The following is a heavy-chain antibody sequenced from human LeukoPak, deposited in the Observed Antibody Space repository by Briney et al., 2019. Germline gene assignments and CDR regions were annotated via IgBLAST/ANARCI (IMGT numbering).Heavy chain of an antibody. J-gene: IGHJ5*01. D-gene: IGHD5-18*01. CDR3: AKGAGGFSYYNWFDP. Sequence: SQTLSLTCTVSGVSITSGTYYWTWIRQPPWKGLEWIGSIYYSGTTHYNPSLESRVTISVDTSKDQFSLKLASVTAADTAIYYCAKGAGGFSYYNWFDPWGQGTLVTVSS. CDR1: GVSITSGTYY. CDR2: IYYSGTT. V-gene: IGHV4-39*07.